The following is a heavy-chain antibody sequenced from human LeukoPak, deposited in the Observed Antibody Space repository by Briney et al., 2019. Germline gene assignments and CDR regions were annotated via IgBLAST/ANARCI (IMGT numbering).Heavy chain of an antibody. CDR3: ARGGDIVVVPAALSWFDP. J-gene: IGHJ5*02. V-gene: IGHV1-2*02. D-gene: IGHD2-2*01. CDR2: INPNSSGT. CDR1: GYTFTGYY. Sequence: ASVKVSCKASGYTFTGYYMHWVRQAPGQGLEWMGWINPNSSGTNYAQKFQGRVTMTRDTSISTAYMELSRLRSDDTAVYYCARGGDIVVVPAALSWFDPWGQGTLVTVSS.